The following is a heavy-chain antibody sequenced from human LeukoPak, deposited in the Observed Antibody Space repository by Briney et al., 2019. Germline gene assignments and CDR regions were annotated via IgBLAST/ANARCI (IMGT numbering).Heavy chain of an antibody. Sequence: GGSLRLSCAASGFTFKNSAMHWVRQAPGKGLEYVSGISSNGGSTYYANAVKGRFTISRDNSKNTVYLQMGSLRVEDMAVYYCARWYNSLDVWGQGTTVTVSS. CDR1: GFTFKNSA. J-gene: IGHJ6*02. CDR2: ISSNGGST. V-gene: IGHV3-64*01. CDR3: ARWYNSLDV. D-gene: IGHD1-1*01.